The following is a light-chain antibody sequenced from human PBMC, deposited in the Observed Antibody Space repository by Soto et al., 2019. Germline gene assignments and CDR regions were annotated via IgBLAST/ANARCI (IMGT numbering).Light chain of an antibody. V-gene: IGLV2-11*01. CDR3: CSYAGSFYV. J-gene: IGLJ1*01. CDR2: DVS. CDR1: SNDVGGYNY. Sequence: QSALTQPASVSGSPGQSITISCTGTSNDVGGYNYVSWYQQHPGKAPKLMIYDVSKRPSGVPDRFSGSKSGNTASLTISGLQAEDEAGYYCCSYAGSFYVFGTGTKVTVL.